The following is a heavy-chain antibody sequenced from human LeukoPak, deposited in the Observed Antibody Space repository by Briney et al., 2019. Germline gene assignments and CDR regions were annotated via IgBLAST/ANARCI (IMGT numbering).Heavy chain of an antibody. V-gene: IGHV3-30*02. Sequence: PGGSLRLSCAASGFTLNDYGMHWVRQAPGKGLEWVAFVRYDGSSNYYANSVKGRFTISRDNSKNTLYLQMNSLRAEDTAVYYCARPELYYDILTGYSPGAFDIWGQGTMVTVSS. D-gene: IGHD3-9*01. CDR2: VRYDGSSN. J-gene: IGHJ3*02. CDR3: ARPELYYDILTGYSPGAFDI. CDR1: GFTLNDYG.